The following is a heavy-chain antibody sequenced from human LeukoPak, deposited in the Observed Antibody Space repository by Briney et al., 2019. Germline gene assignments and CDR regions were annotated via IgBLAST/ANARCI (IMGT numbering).Heavy chain of an antibody. Sequence: PSETLSLTCTVSGGPISSYYWSWIRQPPGKGLEWIGYIYYSGSTNYNPSLKSRVTISVDTSKNQFSLKLSSVTAAHTAVYYCARQTYSNNYYDSSGYHPGYFQHWGQGTLVTVSS. CDR2: IYYSGST. CDR3: ARQTYSNNYYDSSGYHPGYFQH. V-gene: IGHV4-59*08. CDR1: GGPISSYY. J-gene: IGHJ1*01. D-gene: IGHD3-22*01.